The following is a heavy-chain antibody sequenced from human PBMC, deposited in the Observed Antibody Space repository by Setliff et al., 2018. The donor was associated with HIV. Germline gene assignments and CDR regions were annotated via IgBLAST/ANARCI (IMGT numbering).Heavy chain of an antibody. D-gene: IGHD3-22*01. CDR1: GGSISSYY. J-gene: IGHJ4*02. CDR2: IFSSGST. Sequence: SETLSLTCTVSGGSISSYYWSWIRQPAGKGLEWIGRIFSSGSTSYNSSLKSRVTMSVDTSKNQFSLRLTSVTAADTAVYYCARDPVITMMVGPKFYFDYWGQGIRVTSPQ. V-gene: IGHV4-4*07. CDR3: ARDPVITMMVGPKFYFDY.